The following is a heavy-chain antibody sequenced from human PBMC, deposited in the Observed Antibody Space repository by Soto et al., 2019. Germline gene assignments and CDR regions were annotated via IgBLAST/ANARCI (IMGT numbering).Heavy chain of an antibody. D-gene: IGHD3-22*01. V-gene: IGHV1-69*13. J-gene: IGHJ6*02. CDR3: ARDSSGRQYYGMDV. Sequence: SVKVSCKASGGTFSSYAISWVRQAPGQGLEWMGGIIPIFGTANYAQKFQGRVTITADESTSTAYMELNSLRDEDTAVYYCARDSSGRQYYGMDVWGQGTTVTVSS. CDR2: IIPIFGTA. CDR1: GGTFSSYA.